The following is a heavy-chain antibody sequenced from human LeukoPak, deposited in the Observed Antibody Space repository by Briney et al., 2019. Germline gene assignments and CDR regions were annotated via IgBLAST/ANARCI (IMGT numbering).Heavy chain of an antibody. Sequence: ASVKVSCKASGYTFTSYDINWVRQATGQGLEWMGWMNPNSGNTGYAQKFQGRVTMTRNTSRITAYMELSSLRSEDTAVYYCARNPSYQRSILIRPGWFDPWGQGTLVTVSS. D-gene: IGHD2-2*01. J-gene: IGHJ5*02. CDR3: ARNPSYQRSILIRPGWFDP. V-gene: IGHV1-8*01. CDR1: GYTFTSYD. CDR2: MNPNSGNT.